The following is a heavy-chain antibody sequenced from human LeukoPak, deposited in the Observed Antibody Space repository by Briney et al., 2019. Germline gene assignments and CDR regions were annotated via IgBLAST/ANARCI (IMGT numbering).Heavy chain of an antibody. J-gene: IGHJ3*02. V-gene: IGHV4-4*07. Sequence: SETLSLTCTVSGGSISSYYWSWIRQPAGKGLEWIGRNYTSGNTNYNPSLKSRVTMSVDTSKNQFSLKLSSVTAADTAVYYCATLGADYFHSSGYYFPDAFDIWGQGTMVTVSS. CDR1: GGSISSYY. D-gene: IGHD3-22*01. CDR2: NYTSGNT. CDR3: ATLGADYFHSSGYYFPDAFDI.